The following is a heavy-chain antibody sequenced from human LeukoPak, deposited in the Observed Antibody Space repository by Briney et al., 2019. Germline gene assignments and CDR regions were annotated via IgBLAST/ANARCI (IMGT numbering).Heavy chain of an antibody. CDR1: GGSISSYY. V-gene: IGHV4-4*07. D-gene: IGHD3-10*01. J-gene: IGHJ3*02. CDR2: IYTSGST. CDR3: ARDQYYYGSGSYSTMGAFDI. Sequence: PSETLSLTCTVSGGSISSYYWSWIRQPAGKGLEWIGRIYTSGSTNYNPSLKSRVTMSVDTSKNQLSLKLSSVTAADTAVYYCARDQYYYGSGSYSTMGAFDIWGQGTMVTVSS.